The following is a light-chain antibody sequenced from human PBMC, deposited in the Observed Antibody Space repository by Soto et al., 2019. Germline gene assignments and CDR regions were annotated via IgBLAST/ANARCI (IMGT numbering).Light chain of an antibody. J-gene: IGLJ1*01. CDR1: SSDVGSYNL. CDR2: EGS. CDR3: CSYAGSSTPYV. Sequence: QSALTQPASVSGSPGQSITISCTGTSSDVGSYNLVSWYQQHPGKAPKLMIYEGSKRPSGVSNRFSGSKSGNTASLTISGLQDKDEDDDYCCSYAGSSTPYVFGTGTKLTVL. V-gene: IGLV2-23*01.